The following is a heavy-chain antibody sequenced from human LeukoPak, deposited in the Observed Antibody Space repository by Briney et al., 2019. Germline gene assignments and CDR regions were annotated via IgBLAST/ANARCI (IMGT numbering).Heavy chain of an antibody. Sequence: SVKVSCKASGFTFTSSVIQWVRQARGQRLEWIGRIVVGSGNTNYAQKFQERVTITRDMSTSAAYMELSSLRSEDTAVYYCAVRDYDFWRGYHSWGQGTLVTVSS. CDR2: IVVGSGNT. CDR3: AVRDYDFWRGYHS. J-gene: IGHJ4*02. CDR1: GFTFTSSV. D-gene: IGHD3-3*01. V-gene: IGHV1-58*02.